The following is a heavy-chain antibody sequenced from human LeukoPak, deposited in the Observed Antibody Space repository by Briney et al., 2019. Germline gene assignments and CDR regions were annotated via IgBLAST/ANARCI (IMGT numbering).Heavy chain of an antibody. D-gene: IGHD3-10*01. CDR3: AKGEVWFGRGYGMDV. CDR1: GYTFTSYG. Sequence: VASVKVSCKASGYTFTSYGISWVRQAPGQGLEWMGRIIPILGIANYAQKFQGRVTITADKSTSTAYMELSSLRSEDTAVYYCAKGEVWFGRGYGMDVWGQGTTVTVSS. CDR2: IIPILGIA. J-gene: IGHJ6*02. V-gene: IGHV1-69*04.